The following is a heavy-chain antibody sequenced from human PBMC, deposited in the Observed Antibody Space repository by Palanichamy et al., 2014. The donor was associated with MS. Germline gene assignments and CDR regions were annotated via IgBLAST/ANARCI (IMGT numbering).Heavy chain of an antibody. CDR2: ISYDGSNK. D-gene: IGHD2-8*02. Sequence: QVQLVESGGGVVQPGRSLRLSCAASGFTFSTYGMHWVRQAPGKGLEWVAVISYDGSNKYYADSVKGRFTISRDNSKNTLYLQMNSLRAEDTAVYYCAKDAIKLYCTGGVCYPDHYYYMDVWGKGTTVTVSS. CDR1: GFTFSTYG. J-gene: IGHJ6*03. CDR3: AKDAIKLYCTGGVCYPDHYYYMDV. V-gene: IGHV3-30*18.